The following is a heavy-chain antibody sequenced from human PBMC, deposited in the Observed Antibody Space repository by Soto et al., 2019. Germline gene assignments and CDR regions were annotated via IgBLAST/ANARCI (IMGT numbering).Heavy chain of an antibody. V-gene: IGHV3-9*01. CDR3: AKEGYYGSGSPTDFYYYYMDV. D-gene: IGHD3-10*01. CDR2: ISWNSGSI. J-gene: IGHJ6*03. Sequence: GGSLRLSCAASGFTFDDYAMHWVRQAPGKGLEWVSGISWNSGSIGYADSVKGRFTISRDNAKNSLYLQMNSLRAEDTAVYYCAKEGYYGSGSPTDFYYYYMDVWGKGTTVTVSS. CDR1: GFTFDDYA.